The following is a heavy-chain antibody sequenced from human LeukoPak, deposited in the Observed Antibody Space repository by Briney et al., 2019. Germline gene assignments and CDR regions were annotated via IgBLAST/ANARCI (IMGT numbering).Heavy chain of an antibody. V-gene: IGHV4-59*11. CDR1: GGSITNHY. CDR2: IYYSGIT. CDR3: ARSSLYDGSGNPNY. D-gene: IGHD3-22*01. Sequence: SEPLSLTCTVSGGSITNHYWTWIRQPPAKGLEWIGYIYYSGITDYNPSLRSRVTMSVDTSKNQFSLKLNSLTAADTAVYYCARSSLYDGSGNPNYWGRGTLVSVSS. J-gene: IGHJ4*02.